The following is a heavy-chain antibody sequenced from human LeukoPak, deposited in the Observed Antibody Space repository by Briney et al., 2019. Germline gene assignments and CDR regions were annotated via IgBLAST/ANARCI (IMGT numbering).Heavy chain of an antibody. CDR1: GYTFTSNG. D-gene: IGHD5-18*01. J-gene: IGHJ4*02. Sequence: ASVKVSCKASGYTFTSNGITWVRQAPGQGLEWVGWISCNNGDTRYAQKFQGRVTVTTDTPTSTAYMELRSLRSDDTAVYYCARDGGTAGYSSGSDYWGQGTLVTVSS. CDR2: ISCNNGDT. V-gene: IGHV1-18*01. CDR3: ARDGGTAGYSSGSDY.